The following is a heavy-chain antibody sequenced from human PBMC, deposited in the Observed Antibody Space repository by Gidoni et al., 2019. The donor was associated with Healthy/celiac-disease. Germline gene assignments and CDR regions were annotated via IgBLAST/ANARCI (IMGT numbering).Heavy chain of an antibody. V-gene: IGHV3-21*01. D-gene: IGHD2-2*02. CDR3: ARSDIVVVPAAIHGKLDYYYYYGMDV. J-gene: IGHJ6*02. CDR2: ISSSSSYI. Sequence: EVQLVESGGGLVKPGGSLRLSCAASGFTFSSYSMNWVRQPPGKGLEWVSSISSSSSYIYYADSVKGRFTISRDNAKNSLYLQMNSLRAEDTAVYYCARSDIVVVPAAIHGKLDYYYYYGMDVWGQGTTVTVSS. CDR1: GFTFSSYS.